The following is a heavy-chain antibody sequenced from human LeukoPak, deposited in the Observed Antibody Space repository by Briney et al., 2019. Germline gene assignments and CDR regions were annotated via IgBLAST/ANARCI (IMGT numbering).Heavy chain of an antibody. V-gene: IGHV1-69*13. CDR3: ASAIYSSSWGVSYYYYMDV. CDR1: GYTFTSYD. J-gene: IGHJ6*03. CDR2: IIPIFGTA. Sequence: SVKVSCKASGYTFTSYDINWVRQAPGQGLEWMGGIIPIFGTANYAQKFQGRVTITADESTSTAYMELSSLRSEDTAVYYCASAIYSSSWGVSYYYYMDVWGKGTTVTVSS. D-gene: IGHD6-6*01.